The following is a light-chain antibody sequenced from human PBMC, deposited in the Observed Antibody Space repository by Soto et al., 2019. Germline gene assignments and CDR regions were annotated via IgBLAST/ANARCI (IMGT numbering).Light chain of an antibody. CDR1: QSVSSNY. V-gene: IGKV3D-20*02. CDR2: GAS. Sequence: EVVLRHSPVTLSLSAAEIATLSCRASQSVSSNYLAWYQQKPGQAPRLLIYGASSRATGTPDRFSGSGSGTDFTLTISRVETEDFAVYYCQQSSNWPSFGQGTRLEIK. CDR3: QQSSNWPS. J-gene: IGKJ5*01.